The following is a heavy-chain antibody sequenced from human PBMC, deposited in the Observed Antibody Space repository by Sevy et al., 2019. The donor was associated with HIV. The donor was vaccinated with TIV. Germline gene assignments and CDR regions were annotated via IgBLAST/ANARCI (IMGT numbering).Heavy chain of an antibody. D-gene: IGHD3-10*01. CDR3: ARDLVMVRGVRTPGTH. J-gene: IGHJ4*02. CDR2: ISYDGNEK. Sequence: GGSLRLSCAASGFTFSSYAMHWVRQAPGKGLEWVAAISYDGNEKYHADSAKGRFTISRDNSKNTLYLQMNSLGPEDTAVYCCARDLVMVRGVRTPGTHWGQGTLVTVSS. V-gene: IGHV3-30-3*01. CDR1: GFTFSSYA.